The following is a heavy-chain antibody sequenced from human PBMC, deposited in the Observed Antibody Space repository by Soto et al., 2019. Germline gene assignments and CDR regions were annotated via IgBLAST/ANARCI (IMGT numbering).Heavy chain of an antibody. CDR2: IIPIFGTA. CDR3: ALKYYYDSSGYSYGMDV. CDR1: GGTFSSYA. V-gene: IGHV1-69*06. D-gene: IGHD3-22*01. Sequence: QVQLVQSGAEVKKPGSSVKVSCKASGGTFSSYAISWVRQAPGQGLEWMGGIIPIFGTANYAQKFQGRVTITADKSTSTAYMELSSLRSEDTAVYYCALKYYYDSSGYSYGMDVWGQGTTVTVSS. J-gene: IGHJ6*02.